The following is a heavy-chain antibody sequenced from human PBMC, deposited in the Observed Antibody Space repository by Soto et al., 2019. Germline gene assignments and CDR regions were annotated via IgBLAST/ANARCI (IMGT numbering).Heavy chain of an antibody. CDR3: ARDYPSTTDNHKTTFDY. V-gene: IGHV1-69*13. J-gene: IGHJ4*02. D-gene: IGHD1-1*01. CDR1: GGTFSSYA. Sequence: SVKVSCKASGGTFSSYAISWVRQAPGQGLEWMGGIIPIFGTANYAQKFQGRVTITADESTSTAYMELSSLRSEDTAVYYCARDYPSTTDNHKTTFDYWGQGTLVTVSS. CDR2: IIPIFGTA.